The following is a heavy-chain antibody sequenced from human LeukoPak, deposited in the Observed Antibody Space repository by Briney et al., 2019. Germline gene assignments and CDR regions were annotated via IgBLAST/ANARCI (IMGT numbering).Heavy chain of an antibody. V-gene: IGHV1-18*01. Sequence: GASVKVSCKASGYTFTNYGLSWVRQAPGQGLEWMGWISPRNGNINYPQKLQGRATLTTDTSTNTAYMELRSLRSDDTAVYYCARGSSGTFWDYFEYWGQGTLVTVSS. D-gene: IGHD6-19*01. CDR1: GYTFTNYG. J-gene: IGHJ4*02. CDR2: ISPRNGNI. CDR3: ARGSSGTFWDYFEY.